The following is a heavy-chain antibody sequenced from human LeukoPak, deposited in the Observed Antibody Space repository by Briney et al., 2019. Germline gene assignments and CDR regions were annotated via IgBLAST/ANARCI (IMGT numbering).Heavy chain of an antibody. D-gene: IGHD3-16*01. Sequence: SETLSLTCTASGGSISSYYWSWIRQPPGKGLEWIGYIYYSGSTNYNPSLKSRVTISVDTSKNQFSLKLSSVTAADTAVYYCARHLRGIQGNPFDYWGQGTLVTVSS. V-gene: IGHV4-59*08. CDR3: ARHLRGIQGNPFDY. J-gene: IGHJ4*02. CDR1: GGSISSYY. CDR2: IYYSGST.